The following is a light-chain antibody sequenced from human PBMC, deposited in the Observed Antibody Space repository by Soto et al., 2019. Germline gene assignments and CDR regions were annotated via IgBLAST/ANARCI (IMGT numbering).Light chain of an antibody. J-gene: IGKJ1*01. CDR3: QQRNNTPWT. CDR2: GAY. Sequence: DIELTQSPATLSVSVGDSVTITCRASQSISSNLAWYQQKPGQAPRLLIYGAYSRATGVPARFSGSGSGVDFTLTISSLQSEDFAVYYCQQRNNTPWTFGQGTKVDIK. V-gene: IGKV3-15*01. CDR1: QSISSN.